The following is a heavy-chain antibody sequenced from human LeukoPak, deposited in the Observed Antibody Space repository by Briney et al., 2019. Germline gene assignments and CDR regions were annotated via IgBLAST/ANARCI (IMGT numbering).Heavy chain of an antibody. Sequence: SETLSLTCTVSGGSISSSSYYWGWIRQPPGKGLEWIGSIYYSGSTYYNPSLKSRVTISVDTSKSQFSLKLSSVTAADTAVYYCATHYGDYVIWYYFDYWGQGTLVTVSS. D-gene: IGHD4-17*01. CDR3: ATHYGDYVIWYYFDY. CDR2: IYYSGST. J-gene: IGHJ4*02. V-gene: IGHV4-39*01. CDR1: GGSISSSSYY.